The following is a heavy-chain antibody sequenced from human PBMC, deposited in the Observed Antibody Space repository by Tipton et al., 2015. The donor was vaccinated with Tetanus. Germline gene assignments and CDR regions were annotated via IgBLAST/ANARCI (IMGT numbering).Heavy chain of an antibody. Sequence: TLSLTCGVSGGSFSSYNWTYIRQPPGKGLEWIGEIDHTGTTKYNPALKSRVTISVDTSKNHFSLRLSSVTAADTAVYYCARRPLRGLLGPYNLRGGSSDTTGAFDFWGQGNLVTVSS. CDR2: IDHTGTT. CDR1: GGSFSSYN. V-gene: IGHV4-34*01. J-gene: IGHJ4*02. D-gene: IGHD1-1*01. CDR3: ARRPLRGLLGPYNLRGGSSDTTGAFDF.